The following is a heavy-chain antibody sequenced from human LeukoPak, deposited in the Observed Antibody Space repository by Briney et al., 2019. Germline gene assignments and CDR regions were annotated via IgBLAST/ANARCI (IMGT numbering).Heavy chain of an antibody. V-gene: IGHV3-30*18. D-gene: IGHD1-26*01. CDR3: AKEKRNLRGARDAFDI. CDR2: ISYDGSNK. Sequence: GGSLRLSCAASGFTFSRHGMHWVRQAPGKGLEWVAVISYDGSNKYYADSVKGRFTISRDNSKNTLDLQMNSLRADDTATYYCAKEKRNLRGARDAFDIWGQGTLVTVSA. CDR1: GFTFSRHG. J-gene: IGHJ3*02.